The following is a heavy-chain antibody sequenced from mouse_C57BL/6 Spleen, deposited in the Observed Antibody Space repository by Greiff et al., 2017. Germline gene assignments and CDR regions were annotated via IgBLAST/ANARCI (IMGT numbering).Heavy chain of an antibody. J-gene: IGHJ3*01. CDR3: ARGEKQLRLVAY. V-gene: IGHV1-80*01. D-gene: IGHD3-2*02. Sequence: QVQLKESGAELVKPGASVKISCKASGYAFSSYWMNWVKQRPGKGLEWIGQIYPGDGDTNYNGKFKGKATLTADKSSSTAYMQLSSLTSEDSAVYCCARGEKQLRLVAYWGKGNLVTVS. CDR2: IYPGDGDT. CDR1: GYAFSSYW.